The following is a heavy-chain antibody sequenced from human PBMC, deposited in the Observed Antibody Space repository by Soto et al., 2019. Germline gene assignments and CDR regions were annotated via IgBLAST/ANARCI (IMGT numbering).Heavy chain of an antibody. Sequence: QLQLQEAGSRLVKPSQTLSLTCTVSGGSITSGPHSWSWIRQPPGKGLEWLGLLFHRATTYYNPSLDSRITISLDSSKTLFSLNLPSVTAADTPVYYCARDGGSYRGGLDVWCQGTTVTVSS. CDR2: LFHRATT. J-gene: IGHJ6*02. D-gene: IGHD3-10*01. V-gene: IGHV4-30-2*01. CDR1: GGSITSGPHS. CDR3: ARDGGSYRGGLDV.